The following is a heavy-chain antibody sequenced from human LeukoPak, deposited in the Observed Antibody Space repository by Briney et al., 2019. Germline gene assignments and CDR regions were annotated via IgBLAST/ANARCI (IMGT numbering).Heavy chain of an antibody. CDR1: GGSISSSSYY. J-gene: IGHJ4*02. CDR2: IYYSGST. V-gene: IGHV4-39*01. Sequence: PSETLSLTCTVSGGSISSSSYYWGWIRQPPGKGLEWIGSIYYSGSTYYNPSLKSRVTISVDTSKNQFSLKLSSVTAADTAVYYCARRSIQLWTFDYWGQGTLVTVSS. CDR3: ARRSIQLWTFDY. D-gene: IGHD5-18*01.